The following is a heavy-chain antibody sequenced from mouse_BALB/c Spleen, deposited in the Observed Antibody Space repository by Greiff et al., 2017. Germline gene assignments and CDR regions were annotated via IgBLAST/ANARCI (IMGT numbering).Heavy chain of an antibody. V-gene: IGHV1S81*02. CDR1: GYTFTSYY. CDR2: INPSNGGT. CDR3: TRGGYGVYFDY. Sequence: VQLQQPGAELVKPGASVKLSCKASGYTFTSYYMYWVKQRPGQGLEWIGGINPSNGGTNFNEKFKSKATLTADKSSSTAYMQLSSLTSEDSAVYYCTRGGYGVYFDYWGQGTTLTVSS. J-gene: IGHJ2*01. D-gene: IGHD1-2*01.